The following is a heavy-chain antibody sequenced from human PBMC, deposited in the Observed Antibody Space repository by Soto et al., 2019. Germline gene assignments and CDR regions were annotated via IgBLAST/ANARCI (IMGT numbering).Heavy chain of an antibody. CDR1: GFTFSSYA. CDR2: ISGSGGST. V-gene: IGHV3-23*01. J-gene: IGHJ4*02. D-gene: IGHD3-22*01. Sequence: GGSLRLSCAASGFTFSSYAMSWVRQAPGKGLEWVSAISGSGGSTYYADSVKGRFTISRDNSKNTLYLQMNSLRAEDTAVYYCAKARRYYDSGGLPDFDYWGQGTLVTVSS. CDR3: AKARRYYDSGGLPDFDY.